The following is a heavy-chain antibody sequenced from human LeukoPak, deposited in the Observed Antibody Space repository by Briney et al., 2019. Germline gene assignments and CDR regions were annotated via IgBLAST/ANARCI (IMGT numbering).Heavy chain of an antibody. V-gene: IGHV3-23*01. Sequence: GGSLRLSCAASGFTFSSYAMSWVRQAPGKGLEWVSVISGSGGSTYYADSVKGRFTISRDNSKNTLYLQMNSLRAEVTAVYYCAREVAATPGAGGMDVWGQGTTVTVSS. CDR1: GFTFSSYA. CDR3: AREVAATPGAGGMDV. CDR2: ISGSGGST. J-gene: IGHJ6*02. D-gene: IGHD2-15*01.